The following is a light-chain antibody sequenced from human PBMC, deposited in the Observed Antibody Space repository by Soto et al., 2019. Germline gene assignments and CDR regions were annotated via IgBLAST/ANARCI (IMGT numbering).Light chain of an antibody. CDR3: QQYGSSPWT. CDR2: GAS. CDR1: QSVSSNY. V-gene: IGKV3-20*01. J-gene: IGKJ1*01. Sequence: EIVLTQSPGTLSLSPGERATLSCRASQSVSSNYLAWYQQKPGQAPRPLIYGASSRATGIPDRFSGSGAGTEFTLTISRLESEDFALYYCQQYGSSPWTFGQWTKVEIK.